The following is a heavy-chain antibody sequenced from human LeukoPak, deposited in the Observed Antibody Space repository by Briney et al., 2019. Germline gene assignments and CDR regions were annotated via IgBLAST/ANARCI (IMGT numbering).Heavy chain of an antibody. J-gene: IGHJ4*02. D-gene: IGHD2-2*01. CDR3: ARQYVGIVVVPAAMVDY. Sequence: SETLSLTCAVYGESFGGYYWGWIRQPPGKGLEWIGSIYYSGSTYYNPSLKSRVTISVDTSKNQFSLKLSSVTAADTAVYYCARQYVGIVVVPAAMVDYWGQGTLVTVSS. CDR2: IYYSGST. CDR1: GESFGGYY. V-gene: IGHV4-39*01.